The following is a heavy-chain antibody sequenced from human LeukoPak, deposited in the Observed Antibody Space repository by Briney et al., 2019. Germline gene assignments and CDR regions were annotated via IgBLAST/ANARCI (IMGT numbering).Heavy chain of an antibody. CDR3: AKDGPITMVRGVMDY. CDR1: GFSFSNYG. J-gene: IGHJ4*02. CDR2: IIGSGGTT. D-gene: IGHD3-10*01. V-gene: IGHV3-23*01. Sequence: PGGTLRLSCAASGFSFSNYGMNWVRQAPGKGLEWVSGIIGSGGTTYYADSVKGRFTISRDNSKNTLYLQMNSLRAEDTAVYYCAKDGPITMVRGVMDYWGQGTLVTVSS.